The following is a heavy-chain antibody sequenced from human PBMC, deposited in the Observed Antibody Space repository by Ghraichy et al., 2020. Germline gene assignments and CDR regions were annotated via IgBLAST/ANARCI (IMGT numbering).Heavy chain of an antibody. CDR3: ARESGDCSSTTCRVTIDQ. CDR2: VYYLGAT. J-gene: IGHJ4*02. V-gene: IGHV4-59*01. CDR1: GGSINPYY. Sequence: SETLSLTCNVSGGSINPYYWSWIRQPPGKGLEWIGYVYYLGATSYNPSLKSRVTISLDTPKKQFSLTLKSVTAADTAVYYCARESGDCSSTTCRVTIDQWGQGTLVTVSS. D-gene: IGHD2-2*01.